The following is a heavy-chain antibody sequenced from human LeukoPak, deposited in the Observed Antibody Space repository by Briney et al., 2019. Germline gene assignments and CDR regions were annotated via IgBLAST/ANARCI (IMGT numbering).Heavy chain of an antibody. J-gene: IGHJ4*02. V-gene: IGHV4-34*01. CDR2: INHSGST. Sequence: SETLSLTCAVYGGSFSGYYWSWIRQPPGKGLEWIGEINHSGSTNYNPSLKSRVTISVDTSKNKFSLKLSSVTAADTAVYYCARAHDYGPYYFDYWGQGTLVTVSS. D-gene: IGHD4-17*01. CDR1: GGSFSGYY. CDR3: ARAHDYGPYYFDY.